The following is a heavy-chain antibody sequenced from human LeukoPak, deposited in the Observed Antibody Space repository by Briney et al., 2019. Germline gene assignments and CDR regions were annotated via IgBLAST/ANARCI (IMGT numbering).Heavy chain of an antibody. Sequence: GRSLRLSCTASGFTFGDYAMSWVRQAPGKGPEWVGFIRSKPYGGTTEYAASVKGRFTISRDDSKSIASLQMNSLKTEDTAVYYCTRARSITGTTGDYWGQGTLVTVSS. J-gene: IGHJ4*02. CDR2: IRSKPYGGTT. V-gene: IGHV3-49*04. CDR3: TRARSITGTTGDY. D-gene: IGHD1-7*01. CDR1: GFTFGDYA.